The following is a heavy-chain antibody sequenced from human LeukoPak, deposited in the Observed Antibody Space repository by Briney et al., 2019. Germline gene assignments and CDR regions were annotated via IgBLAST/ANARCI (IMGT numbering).Heavy chain of an antibody. V-gene: IGHV1-18*01. CDR1: GYTFTSYV. J-gene: IGHJ4*02. Sequence: GAPVKVSCKASGYTFTSYVISWVRQAPGQGLEWMGWISAYNGNTNYAQKLQGRVTMTTDTSTSTAYMELRSPRSDDTAVYYCASVTGVALDYWGQGTLVTVSS. D-gene: IGHD2-21*02. CDR2: ISAYNGNT. CDR3: ASVTGVALDY.